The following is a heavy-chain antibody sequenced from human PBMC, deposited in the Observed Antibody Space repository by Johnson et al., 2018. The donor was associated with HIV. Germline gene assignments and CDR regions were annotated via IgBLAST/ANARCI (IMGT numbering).Heavy chain of an antibody. CDR3: ARPWGGRSSDAFHI. Sequence: QVQLVESGGGVVQPGRSLRLSCAASGFTFSRYAMQWVRQAPGKGLEWVAVISYDGSNKYYADSVKGRFTSSRYNSKNTMYLQVGSLRPDDMAVYYCARPWGGRSSDAFHIGDQVKMVNVSS. J-gene: IGHJ3*02. V-gene: IGHV3-30-3*01. CDR2: ISYDGSNK. D-gene: IGHD1-26*01. CDR1: GFTFSRYA.